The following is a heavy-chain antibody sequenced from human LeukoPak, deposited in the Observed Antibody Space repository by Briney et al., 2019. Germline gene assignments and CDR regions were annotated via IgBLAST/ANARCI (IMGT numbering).Heavy chain of an antibody. CDR2: IYYSGST. CDR1: GGSISSSSYY. V-gene: IGHV4-39*01. J-gene: IGHJ5*02. CDR3: ARTYGSGLPHKNWFAP. Sequence: SETLSLTCTVSGGSISSSSYYWGWIRQPPGKGLEWIGSIYYSGSTYYNPSLKSRVTISVDTSKNQFSLKLSSVTAADTAVYYCARTYGSGLPHKNWFAPWGQGTLVTVSS. D-gene: IGHD3-10*01.